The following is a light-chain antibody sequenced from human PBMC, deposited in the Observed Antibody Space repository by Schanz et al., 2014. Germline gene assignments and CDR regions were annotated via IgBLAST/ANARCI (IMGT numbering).Light chain of an antibody. Sequence: SYELTQPPSVSVSPGQTASITCSGDKLGDKYACWYQQKPGQSPALVIYQDSKRPSGIPERFSGSNSGNTATLTISGTQAMDEADYYCQAWDSSSWVFGGGTKLTVL. CDR2: QDS. V-gene: IGLV3-1*01. CDR1: KLGDKY. J-gene: IGLJ3*02. CDR3: QAWDSSSWV.